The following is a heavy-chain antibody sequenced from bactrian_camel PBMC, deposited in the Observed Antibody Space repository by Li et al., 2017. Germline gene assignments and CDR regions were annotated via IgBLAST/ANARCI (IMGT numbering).Heavy chain of an antibody. D-gene: IGHD4*01. CDR3: AKDSPRGQWTLIATILDEYNY. CDR1: GYSYRHCA. Sequence: HVQLVESGGGSVQAGGSLRLSCKVSGYSYRHCAGWFRQAPGKEREEVARIYFTGGSTNYPNSVKGRFAISRDHANNTLYLQMNSLEPEDTAMYYCAKDSPRGQWTLIATILDEYNYWGQGTQVTVS. CDR2: IYFTGGST. J-gene: IGHJ4*01. V-gene: IGHV3S60*01.